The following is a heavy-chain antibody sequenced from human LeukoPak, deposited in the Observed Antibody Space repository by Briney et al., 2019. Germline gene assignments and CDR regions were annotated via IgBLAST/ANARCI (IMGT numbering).Heavy chain of an antibody. D-gene: IGHD2-8*01. CDR1: GYTFTSYY. J-gene: IGHJ5*02. Sequence: GASVKVSCKASGYTFTSYYIHWVRPAPGQGLEWMGVINPSGGGTSYAQKFQGRVTMTRDTSTSTVYMDLRSLRSEDTAVYFCARDMLAVPSNWFDPWGQGTLVTVSS. CDR2: INPSGGGT. CDR3: ARDMLAVPSNWFDP. V-gene: IGHV1-46*01.